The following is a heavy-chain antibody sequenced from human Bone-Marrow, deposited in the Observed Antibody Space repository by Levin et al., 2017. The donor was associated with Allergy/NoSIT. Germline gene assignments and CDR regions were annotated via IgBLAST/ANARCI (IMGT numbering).Heavy chain of an antibody. J-gene: IGHJ4*02. CDR3: ARRLSSGWYSVDY. D-gene: IGHD6-19*01. Sequence: TAGGSLRLSCKGSGYSFTSYWISWVRQMPGKGLEWMGRIDPSDAYTNYSPAFQGHVTISADTSINTAYLQWSSLKSSETAMYYCARRLSSGWYSVDYWGQGTLVTVSS. CDR1: GYSFTSYW. V-gene: IGHV5-10-1*01. CDR2: IDPSDAYT.